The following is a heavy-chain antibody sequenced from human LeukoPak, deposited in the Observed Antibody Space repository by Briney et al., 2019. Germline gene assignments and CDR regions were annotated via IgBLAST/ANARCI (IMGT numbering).Heavy chain of an antibody. V-gene: IGHV4-59*01. Sequence: SETLSLTCTVSGGSISSYYWSWIRQPPGKGLEWIEYIYYSGSTNYNPSLKSRVTISVDTPKNQFSLKLSSVTAADTAVYYCARVYAVTATDIWGQGTMVTVSS. CDR1: GGSISSYY. CDR2: IYYSGST. D-gene: IGHD2-21*02. CDR3: ARVYAVTATDI. J-gene: IGHJ3*02.